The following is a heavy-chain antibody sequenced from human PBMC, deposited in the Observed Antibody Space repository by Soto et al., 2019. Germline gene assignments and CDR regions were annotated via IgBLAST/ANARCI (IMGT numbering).Heavy chain of an antibody. V-gene: IGHV3-23*01. J-gene: IGHJ4*02. Sequence: EVQLLESGGGLVQPAGSLRCSCTTSGFTFSSYAMSWVRQAPGKGLEWVSTISGSGGSTYYADSVKGRFPISRDNSKNTLYLQMNSLRAEDTAVYYCAKDVGGIAAWSYFNYWGQGTLVTVSS. CDR3: AKDVGGIAAWSYFNY. CDR2: ISGSGGST. CDR1: GFTFSSYA. D-gene: IGHD6-13*01.